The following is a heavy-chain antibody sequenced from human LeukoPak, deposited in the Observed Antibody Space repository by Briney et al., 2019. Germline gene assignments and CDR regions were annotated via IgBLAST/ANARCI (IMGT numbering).Heavy chain of an antibody. CDR3: AKDGPYTSSFDY. CDR1: GLSFSSYG. V-gene: IGHV3-30*18. D-gene: IGHD6-13*01. J-gene: IGHJ4*02. CDR2: ISPDGDNE. Sequence: GRSLRLSCAASGLSFSSYGMHWVRQGPGKGLEWVAAISPDGDNEYYADSVKGRITISRDNSKNTLYLQMNSLTTDDTAVYYCAKDGPYTSSFDYWGQGTLVTDSS.